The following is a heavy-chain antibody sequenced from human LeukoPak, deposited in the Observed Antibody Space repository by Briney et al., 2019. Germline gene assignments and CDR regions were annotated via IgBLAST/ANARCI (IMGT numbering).Heavy chain of an antibody. CDR3: ARLGDYSNKD. V-gene: IGHV3-53*01. CDR1: GFTVSSNY. CDR2: IYSGGST. J-gene: IGHJ4*02. Sequence: SGGSLRLSCAASGFTVSSNYMSWVRQAPGKGLEWVSVIYSGGSTNYADSVKGRFTISRDNSKNTLYLQMNSLSAEDTAVYYCARLGDYSNKDWGQGTLVTVSS. D-gene: IGHD4-11*01.